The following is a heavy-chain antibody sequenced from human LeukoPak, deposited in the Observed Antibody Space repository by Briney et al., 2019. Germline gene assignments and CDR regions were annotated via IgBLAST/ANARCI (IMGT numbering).Heavy chain of an antibody. V-gene: IGHV4-28*01. D-gene: IGHD3-3*01. CDR2: IYYIGST. CDR1: GYSLSSSNW. Sequence: SETLSLTCAVSGYSLSSSNWWGGIRPPPGKGREWIGYIYYIGSTHYNPSLNSRVTMSVDTCKNPVSLKLSSVTAADTAVYYCARNEHYDSWSGYLGFFDFWGQGTLVTVSS. J-gene: IGHJ4*02. CDR3: ARNEHYDSWSGYLGFFDF.